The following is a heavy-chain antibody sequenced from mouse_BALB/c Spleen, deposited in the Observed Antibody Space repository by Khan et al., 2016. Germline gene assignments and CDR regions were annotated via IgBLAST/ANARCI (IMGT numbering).Heavy chain of an antibody. V-gene: IGHV14-3*02. J-gene: IGHJ2*01. CDR1: GFNIKDTY. D-gene: IGHD1-1*01. CDR3: ARRGPIFYYGSSYGY. CDR2: IDPANGNT. Sequence: VRLQQSGAELVKPGASVKMSCTASGFNIKDTYMHWVKQRPEQGLEWIGRIDPANGNTKYDPKFQGKATIPADTSSNTAYLQLSSLTSEDTAVYYCARRGPIFYYGSSYGYWGQGTTLTVSS.